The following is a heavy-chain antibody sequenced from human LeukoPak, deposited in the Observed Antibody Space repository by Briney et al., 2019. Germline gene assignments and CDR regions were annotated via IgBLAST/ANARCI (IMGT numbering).Heavy chain of an antibody. V-gene: IGHV3-30-3*01. CDR1: GFTFSDYS. J-gene: IGHJ5*02. D-gene: IGHD3-10*01. CDR2: MSYDGTTK. CDR3: ASLASGSHWWFDP. Sequence: GRSLRLSCAASGFTFSDYSVHWVRQAPGKGLEWVAIMSYDGTTKYYAESVKDRFTISRDNSKNTLYLQMNSLRAEDTAVYYCASLASGSHWWFDPWGQGTLVTVSS.